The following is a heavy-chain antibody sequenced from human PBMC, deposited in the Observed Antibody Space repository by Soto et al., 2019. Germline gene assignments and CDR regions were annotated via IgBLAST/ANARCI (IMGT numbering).Heavy chain of an antibody. V-gene: IGHV4-30-4*01. J-gene: IGHJ1*01. Sequence: QVQLQESGPGLVKASQTLSLTCTVSGGSVNNNDYYWSWFRQPPGKGLGWIGNMHSSGSTGYNPSLRSRVSMSVDTSKNHFSLKLNSVTPADTAVYYCARDSGSGSLWGQGTLVTVSS. CDR3: ARDSGSGSL. D-gene: IGHD1-26*01. CDR2: MHSSGST. CDR1: GGSVNNNDYY.